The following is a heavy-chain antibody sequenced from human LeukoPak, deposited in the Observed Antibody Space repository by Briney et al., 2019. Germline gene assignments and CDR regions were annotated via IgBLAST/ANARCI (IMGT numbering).Heavy chain of an antibody. CDR3: ARELPSPNDHHYFDY. V-gene: IGHV1-2*02. CDR1: GYTFTGYY. CDR2: INPNRGGT. D-gene: IGHD1-1*01. Sequence: ASVKVSCKASGYTFTGYYMHWVGQAAGQGLEWMGWINPNRGGTNSAQTFQGRVTTATATSISTAYMELSRLRSGDTAVYYCARELPSPNDHHYFDYWGQGTLVTVSS. J-gene: IGHJ4*02.